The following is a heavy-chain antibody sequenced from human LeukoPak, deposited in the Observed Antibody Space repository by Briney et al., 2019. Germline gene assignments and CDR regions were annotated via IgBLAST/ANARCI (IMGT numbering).Heavy chain of an antibody. CDR2: INPNSGVT. CDR1: GYTFTGYY. V-gene: IGHV1-2*02. J-gene: IGHJ4*02. Sequence: ASVKVSCKASGYTFTGYYMHWVRQAPGQGLEWMGWINPNSGVTNYAQKFQGRVTMTRDTSISTAYMELSRLRSDDTAVYYRARGKNDLSFDYWGQGTLVTVSS. D-gene: IGHD1-1*01. CDR3: ARGKNDLSFDY.